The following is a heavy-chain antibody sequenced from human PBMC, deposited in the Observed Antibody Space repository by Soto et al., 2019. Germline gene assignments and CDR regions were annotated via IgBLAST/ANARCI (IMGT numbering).Heavy chain of an antibody. CDR1: GGTFSNYA. V-gene: IGHV1-69*06. CDR2: IIPLSGTP. J-gene: IGHJ5*02. D-gene: IGHD5-18*01. CDR3: SRGIQLWS. Sequence: ASVKVSCKASGGTFSNYALTWVRQAPGQGLEWMGGIIPLSGTPNYAQKFQDRVTITADKSTTTVYMELSGLRSEDTVVYYCSRGIQLWSWGQGTLVTVSS.